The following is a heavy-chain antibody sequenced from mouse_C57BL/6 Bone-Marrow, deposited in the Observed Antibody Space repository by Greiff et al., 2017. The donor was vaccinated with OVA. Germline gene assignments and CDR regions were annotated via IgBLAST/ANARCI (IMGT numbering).Heavy chain of an antibody. V-gene: IGHV14-4*01. CDR3: TIYRSLFDY. J-gene: IGHJ2*01. Sequence: VQLKQSGAELVKPGASVKMSCKASGYTFTSYWIPWVKQRPGQGLEWIGWIDPENGETEYASKFQGKATITADTSSNTAYLQLSSLTSEDTAVYYCTIYRSLFDYWGQGTTLTVSS. CDR1: GYTFTSYW. CDR2: IDPENGET. D-gene: IGHD1-3*01.